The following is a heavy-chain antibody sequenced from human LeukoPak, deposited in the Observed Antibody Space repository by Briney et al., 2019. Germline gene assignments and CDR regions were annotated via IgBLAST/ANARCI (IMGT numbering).Heavy chain of an antibody. D-gene: IGHD3-10*01. CDR2: ISERGGGT. CDR3: AKRGVVIRGILVIGYHQEAYHYDF. V-gene: IGHV3-23*01. CDR1: GTSLSNYG. J-gene: IGHJ4*02. Sequence: GGSLRLSCVVSGTSLSNYGMTWVRQAPGKGLEWVSYISERGGGTMYADSVKGRFTISRDTSLNTLYLQMNNLRAEDTAVYFCAKRGVVIRGILVIGYHQEAYHYDFWGQGVMVTVSS.